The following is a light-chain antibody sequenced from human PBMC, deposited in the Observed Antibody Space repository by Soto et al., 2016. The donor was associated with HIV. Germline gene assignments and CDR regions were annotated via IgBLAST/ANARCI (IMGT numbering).Light chain of an antibody. CDR1: ELGDKY. CDR2: QDN. V-gene: IGLV3-1*01. CDR3: QAWDTSTAV. J-gene: IGLJ1*01. Sequence: SYDLTQPPSVSVSPGQTASITCSGDELGDKYACWYQQKPGQSPVLVIYQDNRRPSGIPERFSGSNSGNTATLTISGTQAMDEADYYCQAWDTSTAVFGTGTKVTV.